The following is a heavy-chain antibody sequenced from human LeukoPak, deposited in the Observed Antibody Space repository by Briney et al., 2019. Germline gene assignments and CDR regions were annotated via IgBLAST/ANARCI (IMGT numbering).Heavy chain of an antibody. Sequence: GGSLKLSCAASGFTFSGSAMHWVRQASGKGLEWVGRIRSKANSYATAYAASVKGRFTISRDDSKNTAYLQMNSLKTEDTAVYYCTSPYDSSGDDGFDIWGQGTMVTVSS. D-gene: IGHD3-22*01. CDR1: GFTFSGSA. CDR2: IRSKANSYAT. J-gene: IGHJ3*02. V-gene: IGHV3-73*01. CDR3: TSPYDSSGDDGFDI.